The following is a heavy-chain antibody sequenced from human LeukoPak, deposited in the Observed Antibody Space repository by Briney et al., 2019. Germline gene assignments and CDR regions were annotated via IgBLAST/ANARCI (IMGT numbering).Heavy chain of an antibody. D-gene: IGHD6-13*01. CDR2: ISGSGGST. V-gene: IGHV3-23*01. CDR3: AKGGSSWYFEAGDY. Sequence: GGSLRLSCAASGFTFSSYAMHWVRQAPGKGLEWVSAISGSGGSTYYADSVKGRFTISRDNSKNTLYLQMNSLRAEDTAVYYCAKGGSSWYFEAGDYWGQGTLVTVSS. J-gene: IGHJ4*02. CDR1: GFTFSSYA.